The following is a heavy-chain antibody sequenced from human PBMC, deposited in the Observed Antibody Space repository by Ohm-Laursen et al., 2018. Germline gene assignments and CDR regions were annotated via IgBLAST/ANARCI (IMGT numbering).Heavy chain of an antibody. D-gene: IGHD3-9*01. CDR2: LRGSDGST. CDR1: GFTFSSYA. Sequence: SLRLSCVASGFTFSSYAMSWVRQTPKKGLEWVSGLRGSDGSTYYADSVKGRFTISRDNSKNTLYLQMNSLRAEDTAVYYCAKDSADILTGSAYGMDVWGQGTTVTVSS. V-gene: IGHV3-23*01. CDR3: AKDSADILTGSAYGMDV. J-gene: IGHJ6*02.